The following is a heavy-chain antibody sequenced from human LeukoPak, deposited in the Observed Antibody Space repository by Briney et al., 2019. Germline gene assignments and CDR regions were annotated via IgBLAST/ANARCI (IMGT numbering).Heavy chain of an antibody. CDR1: GFTFSSYA. J-gene: IGHJ4*02. CDR3: ARGAKELGIFDY. V-gene: IGHV3-53*01. Sequence: GGSLRLSCAASGFTFSSYAMSWVRQAPGKGLEWVSVIYSGGSTYYADSVKGRFTISRDNSKNTLYLQMNSLRAEDTAVYYCARGAKELGIFDYWGQGTLVTVSS. CDR2: IYSGGST. D-gene: IGHD7-27*01.